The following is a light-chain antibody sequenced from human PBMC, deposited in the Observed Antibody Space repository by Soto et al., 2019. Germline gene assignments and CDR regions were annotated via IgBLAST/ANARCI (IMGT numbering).Light chain of an antibody. V-gene: IGLV2-14*01. CDR1: NSDIGRYDH. Sequence: QSALTQPASVSGSPGQSITISCTGSNSDIGRYDHVSWYQHHPGRAPKLLISEVTKRPSGISDRFSGSKSGYTASLTISGLQAEDEADYYCNSHTSGDFWVFGTGTKLTVL. CDR2: EVT. CDR3: NSHTSGDFWV. J-gene: IGLJ1*01.